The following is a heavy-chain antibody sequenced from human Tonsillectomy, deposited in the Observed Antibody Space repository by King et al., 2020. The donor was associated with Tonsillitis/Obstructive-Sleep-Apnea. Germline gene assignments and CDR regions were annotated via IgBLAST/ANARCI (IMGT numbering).Heavy chain of an antibody. CDR3: ARLLPPYCGGDCYSGPWVFYY. J-gene: IGHJ4*02. V-gene: IGHV4-59*08. CDR2: IYYSGST. Sequence: QLQESGPGLVKPSETLSLTCTVSGGSISSYYWSWIRQPPGKGLEWIEYIYYSGSTNYNPSLKSRVTISVDTSKNQFSLKLSSVSAADTAVYYCARLLPPYCGGDCYSGPWVFYYWRQGTLVPVSS. CDR1: GGSISSYY. D-gene: IGHD2-21*02.